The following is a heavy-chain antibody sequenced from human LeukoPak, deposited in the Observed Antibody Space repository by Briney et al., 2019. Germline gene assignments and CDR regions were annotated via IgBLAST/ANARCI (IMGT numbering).Heavy chain of an antibody. Sequence: SETLSLTCAVYGGSFSGYYWNWIRQSPEKGLEWIGEINHSGNTDYNPSLKSRLTITLDTSENEFSLKLTSVTAADTAVYYCARGEAYYYRTFDYWGQGALVTVSS. CDR3: ARGEAYYYRTFDY. V-gene: IGHV4-34*01. J-gene: IGHJ4*02. D-gene: IGHD3-10*01. CDR2: INHSGNT. CDR1: GGSFSGYY.